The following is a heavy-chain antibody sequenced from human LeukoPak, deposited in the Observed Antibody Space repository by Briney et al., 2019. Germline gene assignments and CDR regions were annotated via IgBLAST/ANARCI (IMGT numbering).Heavy chain of an antibody. CDR1: GFTFSSYE. CDR2: ISSSGSTI. Sequence: PGGSLRLSCAASGFTFSSYEMNWVRQAPGKGLEWVSYISSSGSTIYYADSVKGRFTISRDNAKNSLYLQMNSLRAEDTAVYYCARVTKPSYYGGNNYYFDYWGQGTLVTVSS. V-gene: IGHV3-48*03. J-gene: IGHJ4*02. CDR3: ARVTKPSYYGGNNYYFDY. D-gene: IGHD4-23*01.